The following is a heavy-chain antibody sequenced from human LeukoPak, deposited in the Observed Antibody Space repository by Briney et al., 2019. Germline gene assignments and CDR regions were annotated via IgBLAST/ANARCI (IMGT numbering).Heavy chain of an antibody. V-gene: IGHV1-69*01. J-gene: IGHJ4*02. D-gene: IGHD6-13*01. Sequence: SVKVSCKASGGTFSNYAINWVRQAPGQGLEWMGGIIPIFGTANYAQKFQGRVTITADESTSTAYMDLRSLRSEDTAVYYCARARAADGTWFDYWGQGTLVTVSS. CDR2: IIPIFGTA. CDR3: ARARAADGTWFDY. CDR1: GGTFSNYA.